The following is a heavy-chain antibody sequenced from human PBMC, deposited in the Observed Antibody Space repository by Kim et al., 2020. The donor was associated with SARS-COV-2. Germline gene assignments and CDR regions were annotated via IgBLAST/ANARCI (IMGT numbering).Heavy chain of an antibody. V-gene: IGHV1-69*13. CDR2: IIPIFGTA. CDR1: GGTFSSYA. J-gene: IGHJ5*02. Sequence: SVKVSCKASGGTFSSYAISWVRQAPGQGLEWMGGIIPIFGTANYAQKFQGRVTITADESTSTAYMELSSLRSEDTAVYYCARYCGGDCYSLNWFDPWGQGTLVTVSS. D-gene: IGHD2-21*02. CDR3: ARYCGGDCYSLNWFDP.